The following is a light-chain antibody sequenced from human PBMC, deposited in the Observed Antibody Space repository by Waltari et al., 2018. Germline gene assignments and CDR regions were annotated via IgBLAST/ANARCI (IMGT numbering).Light chain of an antibody. CDR1: SVGDNY. CDR3: QAWDSSTVV. J-gene: IGLJ2*01. CDR2: QDS. V-gene: IGLV3-1*01. Sequence: SDELAQPPSGSVSPGQAPSLTCCGHSVGDNYACWYQQKPGQSPVLVIFQDSKWPSGIPERFSGSNSGNTATLTISGTQAMDEADYYCQAWDSSTVVFGGGTKLTVL.